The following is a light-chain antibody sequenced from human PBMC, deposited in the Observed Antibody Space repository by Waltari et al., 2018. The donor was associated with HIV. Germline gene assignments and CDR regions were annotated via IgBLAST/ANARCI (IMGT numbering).Light chain of an antibody. CDR1: SSNIGEGYD. Sequence: QSVLTQPPSVSGAQGQRFTISCTGSSSNIGEGYDVHWYQLLPGTAPKLLIYGNSNRPSGVPDRFSGSKSGTSASLAITGLQAEDEADYYCQSYDSSLSGWVFGGGTKLTVL. CDR3: QSYDSSLSGWV. V-gene: IGLV1-40*01. J-gene: IGLJ3*02. CDR2: GNS.